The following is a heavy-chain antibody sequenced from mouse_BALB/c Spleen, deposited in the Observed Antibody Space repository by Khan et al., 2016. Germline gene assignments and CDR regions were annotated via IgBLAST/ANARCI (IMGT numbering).Heavy chain of an antibody. CDR3: AIYYNGCSYYYYAMDY. J-gene: IGHJ4*01. Sequence: EVQLQESGPGLVKPSQSLSLTCSVTGYSITSGYYWNWIRQFPGNKLEWMGYISYDGNNNYNPSLKNRITIPRDPSKNQFFLKLNSVTTEDTATDYCAIYYNGCSYYYYAMDYWGQGTTVTVSS. D-gene: IGHD1-1*01. V-gene: IGHV3-6*01. CDR1: GYSITSGYY. CDR2: ISYDGNN.